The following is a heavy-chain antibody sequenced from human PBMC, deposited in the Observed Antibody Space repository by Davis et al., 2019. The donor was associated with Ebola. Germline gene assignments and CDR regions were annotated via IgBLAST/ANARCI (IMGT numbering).Heavy chain of an antibody. CDR2: IYYSGST. V-gene: IGHV4-59*01. Sequence: MPSETLSLTCTVSGGSISSYYWSWIRQPPGKGLEWIGYIYYSGSTNYNPSLKSRVTISLDTSKNQFSLKLSSVTAADTAVYYCARMYYYDSSGYYPYYYYYMDVWGKGTTVTVSS. D-gene: IGHD3-22*01. J-gene: IGHJ6*03. CDR1: GGSISSYY. CDR3: ARMYYYDSSGYYPYYYYYMDV.